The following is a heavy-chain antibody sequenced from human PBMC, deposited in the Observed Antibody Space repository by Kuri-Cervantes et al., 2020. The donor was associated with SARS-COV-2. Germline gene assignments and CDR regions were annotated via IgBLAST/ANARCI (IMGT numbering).Heavy chain of an antibody. V-gene: IGHV3-30*03. D-gene: IGHD3-22*01. Sequence: GGSLRLSCAASGFTFNSYGMHWVRQAPGKGLEWVALISYDGLNKYYAGSVKGRFTISRDNSKNTLYLQMNSLRAEDTAVYYCARSTPFRRLVVISQGGAFDIWGQGTMVTVSS. CDR2: ISYDGLNK. CDR3: ARSTPFRRLVVISQGGAFDI. J-gene: IGHJ3*02. CDR1: GFTFNSYG.